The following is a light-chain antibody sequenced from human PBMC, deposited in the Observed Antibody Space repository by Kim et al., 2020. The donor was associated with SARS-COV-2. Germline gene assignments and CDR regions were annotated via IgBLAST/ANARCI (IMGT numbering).Light chain of an antibody. CDR3: QSYDSSSLV. CDR1: GGSIASNY. J-gene: IGLJ2*01. V-gene: IGLV6-57*04. Sequence: NFMLTQPHSVSGSPEKTVTISCTRSGGSIASNYVQWYRQRPGSAPTTVIYEDYQRPSGLPDRFSGSIDSSSNSASLTISGLRTEDEADYYCQSYDSSSLVFGGGTQLTVL. CDR2: EDY.